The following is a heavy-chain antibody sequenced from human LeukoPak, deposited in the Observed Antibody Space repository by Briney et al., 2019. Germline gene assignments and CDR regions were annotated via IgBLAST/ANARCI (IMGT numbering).Heavy chain of an antibody. CDR2: IIPIFGTA. CDR3: ATFRLSGFYDKDAFDI. J-gene: IGHJ3*02. CDR1: GGTFSSYA. D-gene: IGHD2/OR15-2a*01. Sequence: SVKVSCKASGGTFSSYAISWVRQAPGQGLEWMGGIIPIFGTANYAQKFQGRVTITTDESTSTAYMELSSLRSEDTAVYYCATFRLSGFYDKDAFDIWGQGTMVTVAS. V-gene: IGHV1-69*05.